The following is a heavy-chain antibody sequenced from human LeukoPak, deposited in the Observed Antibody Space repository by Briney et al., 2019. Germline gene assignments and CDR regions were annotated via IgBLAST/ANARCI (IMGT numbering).Heavy chain of an antibody. J-gene: IGHJ4*02. CDR2: ISGGSGST. Sequence: GGSLRLSCAASGFTFSSHAMSWVRQDPGKGLAWVSTISGGSGSTYCADSVKGRFTISRDNSKNTLYLQMNSLRDEDTAVYYCAKHRFESGGYHSTDWGQGTLVTVSS. CDR1: GFTFSSHA. V-gene: IGHV3-23*01. CDR3: AKHRFESGGYHSTD. D-gene: IGHD3-22*01.